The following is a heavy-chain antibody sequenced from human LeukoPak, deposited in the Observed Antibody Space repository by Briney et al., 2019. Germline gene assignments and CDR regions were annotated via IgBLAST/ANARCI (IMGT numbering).Heavy chain of an antibody. V-gene: IGHV3-7*01. CDR3: ARALSRYDSSGRDLDY. Sequence: GGSLRLSCAASGFTFSSYWMSWVRQAPGKGLEWVANIKQDGGEKYYVDSVKGRFTISRDNAKNSLYPQMNSLRAEDTAVYYCARALSRYDSSGRDLDYWGQGTLVTVSS. J-gene: IGHJ4*02. CDR1: GFTFSSYW. D-gene: IGHD3-22*01. CDR2: IKQDGGEK.